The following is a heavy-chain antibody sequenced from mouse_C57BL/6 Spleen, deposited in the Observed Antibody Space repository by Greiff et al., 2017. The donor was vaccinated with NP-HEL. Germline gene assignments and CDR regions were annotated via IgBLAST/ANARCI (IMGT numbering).Heavy chain of an antibody. CDR3: AREEGIYYGNYGFAY. J-gene: IGHJ3*01. V-gene: IGHV1-53*01. CDR1: GYTFTSYW. D-gene: IGHD2-1*01. Sequence: QVQLQQPGTELVKPGASVKLSCKASGYTFTSYWMHWVKQRPGQGLEWIGNINPSNGGTNYNEKFKSKATLTVDKSSSTAYMQLSSLTSEDSAVYYCAREEGIYYGNYGFAYWGQGTLVTVSA. CDR2: INPSNGGT.